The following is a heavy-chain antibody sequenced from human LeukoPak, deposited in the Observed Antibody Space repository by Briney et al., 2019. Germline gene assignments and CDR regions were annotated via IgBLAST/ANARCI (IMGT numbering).Heavy chain of an antibody. D-gene: IGHD3-22*01. CDR3: ARTPVDYYDSSGYPDFDY. CDR1: GYTFTGYY. J-gene: IGHJ4*02. V-gene: IGHV1-2*06. CDR2: INPNSGST. Sequence: ASVKVSCKASGYTFTGYYMHWVRQAPGQGLEWMGRINPNSGSTNYAQKYQGRVTMTRDTSISTAYMELSRLRSDDTAVYYCARTPVDYYDSSGYPDFDYWGQGTLVTVSS.